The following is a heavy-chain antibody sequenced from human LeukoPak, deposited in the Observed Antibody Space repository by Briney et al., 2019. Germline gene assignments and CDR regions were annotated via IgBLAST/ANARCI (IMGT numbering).Heavy chain of an antibody. V-gene: IGHV4-39*07. J-gene: IGHJ3*01. CDR3: ARDSRLAARPGALV. CDR1: GGSISSSSYY. CDR2: IYYSGST. D-gene: IGHD6-6*01. Sequence: SETLSLTCTVSGGSISSSSYYWGWIRQPPGKGLEWIGSIYYSGSTYYNPSLKSRVTISVDRSKNQSSLELSSVTAADTAVYYCARDSRLAARPGALVWGQGTMVTVSS.